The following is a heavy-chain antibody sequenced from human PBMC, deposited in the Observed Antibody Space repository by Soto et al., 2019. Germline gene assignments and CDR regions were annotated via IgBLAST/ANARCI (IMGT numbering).Heavy chain of an antibody. V-gene: IGHV4-39*01. CDR2: IRYGGDA. J-gene: IGHJ4*02. Sequence: QLQLQESGPGLVKPSETLSLTCRVSGGSISSSNFYWGWFRQPPGKGLEWIGSIRYGGDASYTPSLKSRVNISIDTSKNQFSLSLRSVTAADTAIYYCAKDASCYSCGAWGQGAPVTVSS. CDR3: AKDASCYSCGA. D-gene: IGHD2-15*01. CDR1: GGSISSSNFY.